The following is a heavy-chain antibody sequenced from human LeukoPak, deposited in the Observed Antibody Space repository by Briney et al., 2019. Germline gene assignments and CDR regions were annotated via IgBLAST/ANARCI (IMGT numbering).Heavy chain of an antibody. V-gene: IGHV1-2*02. CDR1: GYTFTGYY. CDR3: ARAPPYYGSGSYYGGFDY. D-gene: IGHD3-10*01. J-gene: IGHJ4*02. Sequence: GASVKVSCKASGYTFTGYYMHWVRQAPGQGLEWMGWINPNSGGTNYAQKFQGRVTMTRDTSISTAYMELSRLRSDDTAVYYCARAPPYYGSGSYYGGFDYWGQGTLVTVSS. CDR2: INPNSGGT.